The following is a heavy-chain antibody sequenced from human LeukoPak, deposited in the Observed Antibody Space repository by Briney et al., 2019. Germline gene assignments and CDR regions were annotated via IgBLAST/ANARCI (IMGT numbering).Heavy chain of an antibody. V-gene: IGHV3-23*01. CDR1: GFTFNNYA. J-gene: IGHJ4*02. CDR2: ITGGGRT. D-gene: IGHD4/OR15-4a*01. CDR3: AKDPEVSAFDY. Sequence: GGSLRLSCAASGFTFNNYAVMWVRQAQGQGLEWVSAITGGGRTYYADSVKGRFTISRDNSKNTLYLQMNSLRAEDTAVYYCAKDPEVSAFDYWGQGTLVTVSS.